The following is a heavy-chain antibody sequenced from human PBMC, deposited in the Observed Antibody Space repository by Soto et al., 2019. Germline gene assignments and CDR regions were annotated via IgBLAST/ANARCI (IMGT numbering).Heavy chain of an antibody. J-gene: IGHJ4*02. CDR1: GGSISSGGYY. CDR3: ARAIRITMIVEAFDY. Sequence: QVQLQESGPGLVKPSQTLSLTCTVSGGSISSGGYYWSWIRQHPGKGLEWIGYIYYSGSTYYNPSLKSRVTISVDTSKNQFVLKLSSVTAADAAVYYCARAIRITMIVEAFDYWGQGTLVTVSS. CDR2: IYYSGST. V-gene: IGHV4-31*03. D-gene: IGHD3-22*01.